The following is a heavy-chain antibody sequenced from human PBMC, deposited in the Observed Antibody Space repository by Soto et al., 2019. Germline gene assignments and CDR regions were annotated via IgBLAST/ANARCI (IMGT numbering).Heavy chain of an antibody. CDR2: IIPIFGTA. CDR1: GGTFSSYA. J-gene: IGHJ4*02. Sequence: QVQLVQSGAEVKKAGSSVKVSCKASGGTFSSYAISWVRQAPGQWLEWMGGIIPIFGTANYAQKFQGRVTITADESTSTAYMELSSLRSEDTAAYYCARDGSILGELSNFDYWGQGTLVTVSS. CDR3: ARDGSILGELSNFDY. V-gene: IGHV1-69*01. D-gene: IGHD3-16*02.